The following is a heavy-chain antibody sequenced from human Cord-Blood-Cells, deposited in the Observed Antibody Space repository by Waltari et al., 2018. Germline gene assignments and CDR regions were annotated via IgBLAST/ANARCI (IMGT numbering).Heavy chain of an antibody. CDR1: GFTFRSYW. J-gene: IGHJ2*01. CDR3: VRAGPNWYFDL. CDR2: IKQDGSEK. Sequence: EVQLVESGGGLVQPGGSLRLSCAASGFTFRSYWMSWVRQAPGKGLEWVANIKQDGSEKYYVDSVKGRFTISRDNAKNSLYLQMNSLRAEDTAVYYCVRAGPNWYFDLWGRGTLVTVSS. V-gene: IGHV3-7*01.